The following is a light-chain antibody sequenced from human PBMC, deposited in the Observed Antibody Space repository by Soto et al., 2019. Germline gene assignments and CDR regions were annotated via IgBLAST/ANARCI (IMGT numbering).Light chain of an antibody. V-gene: IGLV2-23*01. CDR3: SIYGGML. J-gene: IGLJ2*01. CDR2: EGS. CDR1: SSEFGKYNF. Sequence: QSALTQPASVSGSPGQSITISCTGTSSEFGKYNFVFWSQHHPGKAPKLMIYEGSKRPSGVSDRFSGSTSDNMASLTISGLQADDEADYYCSIYGGMLFGGGTKLTVL.